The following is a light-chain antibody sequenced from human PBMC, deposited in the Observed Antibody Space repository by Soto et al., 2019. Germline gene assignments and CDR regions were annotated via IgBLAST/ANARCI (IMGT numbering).Light chain of an antibody. V-gene: IGLV2-14*01. CDR1: SSDVGGYNY. CDR2: EVS. J-gene: IGLJ1*01. Sequence: QSALTQPASVSGSPGQSITISCTGTSSDVGGYNYVSWYQQHPGKAPKLMIYEVSNRPSGVSNRFSGSKSGNTASLTISGLQAEDEADSYCSSYTGSGTPYVFGTGTKVTVL. CDR3: SSYTGSGTPYV.